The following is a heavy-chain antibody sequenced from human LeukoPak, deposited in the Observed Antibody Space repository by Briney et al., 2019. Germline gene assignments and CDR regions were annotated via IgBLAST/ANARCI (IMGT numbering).Heavy chain of an antibody. Sequence: PGGSLRLSCVASGFTFSVHGMTWVRQAPGEGLEWVSSVGGGIDIYYADSVKGRFAASRDDSVKTVYLQIKSLRAEDTAVYYCAKDATPHNEIWDNFDHWGQGTPVTVSS. J-gene: IGHJ4*02. CDR2: VGGGIDI. CDR1: GFTFSVHG. V-gene: IGHV3-23*01. D-gene: IGHD1-26*01. CDR3: AKDATPHNEIWDNFDH.